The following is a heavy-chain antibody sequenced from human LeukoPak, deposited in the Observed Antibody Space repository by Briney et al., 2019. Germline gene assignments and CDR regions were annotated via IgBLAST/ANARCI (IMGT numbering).Heavy chain of an antibody. CDR1: GFTISSYD. CDR2: ISGSGGST. J-gene: IGHJ4*02. Sequence: PGGTLSLSCAASGFTISSYDMSWVRQAPGKGLEWISPISGSGGSTYYADSVKGRFTILRDTYNNLLYLQMNSTRAEETGVYYCAKDTVYGSGWYDYWGQGTLFTVCS. CDR3: AKDTVYGSGWYDY. D-gene: IGHD6-19*01. V-gene: IGHV3-23*01.